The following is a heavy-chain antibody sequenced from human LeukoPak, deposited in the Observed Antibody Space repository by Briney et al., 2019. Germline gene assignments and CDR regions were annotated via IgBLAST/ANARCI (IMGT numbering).Heavy chain of an antibody. D-gene: IGHD3-9*01. CDR2: IYYNGRT. J-gene: IGHJ3*02. CDR3: ARTFSDVTGYYDVFEI. CDR1: GGSINSPNYY. Sequence: PSETLSLTCSVSGGSINSPNYYWGWIRQPPGKGLEWVGGIYYNGRTYYTPSLRSRLTISIDTSSNQFSLRLSSMTAADTAVFYCARTFSDVTGYYDVFEIWGQGTMAIVSS. V-gene: IGHV4-39*01.